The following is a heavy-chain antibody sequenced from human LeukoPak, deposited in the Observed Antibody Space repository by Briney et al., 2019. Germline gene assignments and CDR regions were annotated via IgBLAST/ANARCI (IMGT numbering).Heavy chain of an antibody. Sequence: KPSEILSLTCAVYGGSFSCYYWCWIRQPPGKGLEWTGEINHSGSTNYNPSLKSRVTISVDTSKNQFSLKLSSVTAADTAVYYCARGLEYSSSSPPSYYFDYWGQGTLVTVSS. CDR2: INHSGST. CDR3: ARGLEYSSSSPPSYYFDY. D-gene: IGHD6-6*01. CDR1: GGSFSCYY. J-gene: IGHJ4*02. V-gene: IGHV4-34*01.